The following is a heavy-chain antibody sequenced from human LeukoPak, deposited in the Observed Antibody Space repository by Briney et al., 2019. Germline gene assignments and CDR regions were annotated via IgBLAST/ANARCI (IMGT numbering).Heavy chain of an antibody. CDR2: IYYSGST. CDR1: GGSISTYY. Sequence: SETLSLTCTVSGGSISTYYWSWFRQPPGKGLEWIGYIYYSGSTNYNPSLKSRVTMSVDTSKNQLSLMLSSVTAADTAVYYCARDRLGRNWFDPWGQGTLVTVSS. J-gene: IGHJ5*02. V-gene: IGHV4-59*01. CDR3: ARDRLGRNWFDP. D-gene: IGHD6-6*01.